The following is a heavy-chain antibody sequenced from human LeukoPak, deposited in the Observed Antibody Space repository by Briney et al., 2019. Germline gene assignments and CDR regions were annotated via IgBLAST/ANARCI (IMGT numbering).Heavy chain of an antibody. Sequence: PSETLSLTCAVYGGSFSGYYWSWIRQPPGKGLEWIGEINHSGSTNYNPSLKSRVTISVDTSKNQFSLKLSSVTAADTAVYYCARVVVAATRIFDYWGQGTLVPVSS. J-gene: IGHJ4*02. CDR3: ARVVVAATRIFDY. CDR2: INHSGST. V-gene: IGHV4-34*01. CDR1: GGSFSGYY. D-gene: IGHD2-15*01.